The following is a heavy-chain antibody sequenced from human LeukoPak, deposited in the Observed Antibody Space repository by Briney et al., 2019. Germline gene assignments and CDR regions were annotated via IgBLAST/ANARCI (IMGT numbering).Heavy chain of an antibody. Sequence: GGSLRLSCAASGFTFDDYGMSWVRQAPGKGLEWVSGINWNGGSTGYADSVKGRFTISRDNAKNSLYLQMNSLRAEDTALYYYARVVTIVGATSAFDIWGQGTMVTVSS. CDR2: INWNGGST. CDR1: GFTFDDYG. V-gene: IGHV3-20*04. CDR3: ARVVTIVGATSAFDI. J-gene: IGHJ3*02. D-gene: IGHD1-26*01.